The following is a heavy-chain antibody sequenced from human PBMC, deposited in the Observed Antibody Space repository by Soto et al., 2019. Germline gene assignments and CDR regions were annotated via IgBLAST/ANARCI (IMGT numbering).Heavy chain of an antibody. CDR1: GFTLSTYA. V-gene: IGHV3-23*01. CDR3: AKGGRQWLVTSDFNY. Sequence: PGGSLRLSCVASGFTLSTYAMSWVRQAPGKGLEWVSGITGSGGSTYYADSVKGRFTISRDNSKSTVSLHMNSLRAEDTAVYYCAKGGRQWLVTSDFNYWGQGTLVTVSS. D-gene: IGHD6-19*01. J-gene: IGHJ4*02. CDR2: ITGSGGST.